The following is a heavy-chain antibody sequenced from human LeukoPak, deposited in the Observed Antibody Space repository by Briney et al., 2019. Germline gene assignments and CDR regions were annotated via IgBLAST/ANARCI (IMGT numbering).Heavy chain of an antibody. Sequence: PGGSLRLSCAASGFTFSTHAMHWVRQAPGKGLEWVAVISYDGSTKLYADSVKGRFTISRDNSKNTLYLQMNSLRVEDTAVYYCAKDHSGYDFAYWGQGTLVTVSS. D-gene: IGHD5-12*01. CDR2: ISYDGSTK. J-gene: IGHJ4*02. CDR1: GFTFSTHA. CDR3: AKDHSGYDFAY. V-gene: IGHV3-30-3*01.